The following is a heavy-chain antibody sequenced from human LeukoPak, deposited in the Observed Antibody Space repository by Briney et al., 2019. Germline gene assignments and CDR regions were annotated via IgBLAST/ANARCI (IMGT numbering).Heavy chain of an antibody. CDR3: ARQAYGSHFDAFDI. J-gene: IGHJ3*02. V-gene: IGHV5-51*01. Sequence: GESLKISCQASGYRFTTDYIGWVRQLPGKGLEWMGIIYPDDSETNYSPSFQGQVSMSVDKSITTAYLQWSSLKASDTAIYYCARQAYGSHFDAFDIWGQGTMVTVSS. D-gene: IGHD3-22*01. CDR1: GYRFTTDY. CDR2: IYPDDSET.